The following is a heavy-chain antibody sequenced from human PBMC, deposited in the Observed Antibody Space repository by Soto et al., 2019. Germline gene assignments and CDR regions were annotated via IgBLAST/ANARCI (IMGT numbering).Heavy chain of an antibody. V-gene: IGHV3-21*01. CDR2: ISSSSSYI. CDR3: ARDLTTKRSYYYYYGMDV. Sequence: GGPLRLSCAASGFTFSNYSMNWVRQAQGKGLEWVSSISSSSSYIYYADSVKGRFTISRDNAKNSLYLQMNSLRAEDTAVYYCARDLTTKRSYYYYYGMDVWGQGTTVTVSS. J-gene: IGHJ6*02. CDR1: GFTFSNYS. D-gene: IGHD4-4*01.